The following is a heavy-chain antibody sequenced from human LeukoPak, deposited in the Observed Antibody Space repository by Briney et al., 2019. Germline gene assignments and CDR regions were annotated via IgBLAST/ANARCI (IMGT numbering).Heavy chain of an antibody. V-gene: IGHV7-4-1*02. CDR2: INTNTGNP. Sequence: ASVKVSCKASGYTFTGYYMHWVRQAPGQGLEWMGWINTNTGNPTYAQGFTGRFVFSLDTSVSTAYLQISSLKAEDTAVYYCARESGTGTADYWGQGTLVTVSS. CDR3: ARESGTGTADY. J-gene: IGHJ4*02. D-gene: IGHD1-7*01. CDR1: GYTFTGYY.